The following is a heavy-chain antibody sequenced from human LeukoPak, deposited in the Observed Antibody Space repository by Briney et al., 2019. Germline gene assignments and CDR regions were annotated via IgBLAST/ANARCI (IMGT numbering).Heavy chain of an antibody. CDR1: GFPFSSHG. D-gene: IGHD2-2*01. J-gene: IGHJ4*02. CDR3: AHGAMYQLDY. Sequence: GSLRLSCAASGFPFSSHGMGWVRQAPGKGLEWVSGIIGGGGSTYYADSVKGRFTISGDNSRNTLFLQMNSLRAEDTAVYYCAHGAMYQLDYWGQGTLVTVSS. CDR2: IIGGGGST. V-gene: IGHV3-23*01.